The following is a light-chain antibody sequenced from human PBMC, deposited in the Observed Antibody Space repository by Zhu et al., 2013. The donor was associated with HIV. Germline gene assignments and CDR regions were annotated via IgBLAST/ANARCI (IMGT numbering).Light chain of an antibody. CDR2: SAS. V-gene: IGKV3-20*01. J-gene: IGKJ2*01. CDR1: QSVSSSY. Sequence: EIVLTQSPGTLSLSPGERASLSCRASQSVSSSYSAWYQHKPGQAPRLLIYSASTRATGVPERFSGSGSGTDFTLTIRSLQAEDVAVYYCLQYYSTPRTFGQGTKLEIK. CDR3: LQYYSTPRT.